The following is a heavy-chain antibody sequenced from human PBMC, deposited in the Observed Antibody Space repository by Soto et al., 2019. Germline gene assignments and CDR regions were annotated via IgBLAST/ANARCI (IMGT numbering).Heavy chain of an antibody. Sequence: ISCAGSGLPFSGLARRRVRAATGKGLEWVAGIWYDGSNKYYADSVKGRFTISRDNSKNTLYLQMNSLRAEDTAVYYCARAVSIAVAGTTGYWGQGTLVTVSS. CDR1: GLPFSGLA. J-gene: IGHJ4*02. CDR2: IWYDGSNK. CDR3: ARAVSIAVAGTTGY. V-gene: IGHV3-33*01. D-gene: IGHD6-19*01.